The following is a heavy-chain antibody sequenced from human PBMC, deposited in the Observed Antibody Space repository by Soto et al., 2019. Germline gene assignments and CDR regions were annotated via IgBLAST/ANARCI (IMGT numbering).Heavy chain of an antibody. V-gene: IGHV3-30*18. CDR1: GFTFSNYA. D-gene: IGHD5-12*01. CDR2: ISYDGTNK. Sequence: PGGSLRLSCAASGFTFSNYAMHWVRQAPCKGLEWVALISYDGTNKYYGDSVKGRFTISRDNSKDTLYLQMNSLRPEDTAVYYCAKDRYSGFDCFDYWGQGTLVTVSS. J-gene: IGHJ4*02. CDR3: AKDRYSGFDCFDY.